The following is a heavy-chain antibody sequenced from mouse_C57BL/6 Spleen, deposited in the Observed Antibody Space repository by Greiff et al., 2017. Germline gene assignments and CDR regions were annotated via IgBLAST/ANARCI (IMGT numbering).Heavy chain of an antibody. CDR1: GYTFTSYW. CDR2: INPSNGGT. CDR3: AREGYDYDLWFAY. J-gene: IGHJ3*01. Sequence: QVQLQQPGTELVKPGASVKLSCQASGYTFTSYWMHWVKQRPGQGLEWIGNINPSNGGTNYNEKFKRKATLTVDKASSTAYMQLSSLTSEDSAVYYCAREGYDYDLWFAYGGQGTLVTVAA. D-gene: IGHD2-4*01. V-gene: IGHV1-53*01.